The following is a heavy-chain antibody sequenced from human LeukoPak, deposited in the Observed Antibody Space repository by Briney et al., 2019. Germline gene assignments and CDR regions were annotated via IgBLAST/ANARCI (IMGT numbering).Heavy chain of an antibody. CDR2: IIPIFGTA. CDR1: GGTFSSYA. J-gene: IGHJ4*02. CDR3: ARGPELERFDY. V-gene: IGHV1-69*05. D-gene: IGHD1-1*01. Sequence: SVKVPCKASGGTFSSYAISWVRQAPGQGLEWMGGIIPIFGTANYAQKFQGRVTITTDESTSTAYMELSSLRSEDTAVYHCARGPELERFDYWGQGTLVTVSS.